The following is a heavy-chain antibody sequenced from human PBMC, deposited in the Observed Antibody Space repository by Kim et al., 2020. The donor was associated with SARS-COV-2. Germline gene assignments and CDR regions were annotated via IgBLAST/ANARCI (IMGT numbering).Heavy chain of an antibody. CDR2: IGWNTGQV. CDR1: GFIFDDYA. V-gene: IGHV3-9*01. J-gene: IGHJ4*02. D-gene: IGHD1-26*01. CDR3: AKVSISGGYKGYFDF. Sequence: GGSLRLSCTASGFIFDDYAIHWVRQVPGKGLEWVSGIGWNTGQVAYADSVKGRFTISRDNAKNSLYLEMNSLRTDDTAFYYCAKVSISGGYKGYFDFWGEGALVTVSS.